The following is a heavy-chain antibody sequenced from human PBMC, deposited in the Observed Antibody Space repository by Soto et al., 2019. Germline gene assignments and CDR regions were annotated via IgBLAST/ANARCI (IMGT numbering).Heavy chain of an antibody. D-gene: IGHD6-6*01. CDR3: AKDRRQLSALDM. Sequence: LRLSCAAPGFSFSSYGMHWVRQAPGRGLEWVTVISNDGNRKYYGESVKGRFSVSRDNDKDTLYLQMNGLRPEDTGVYYCAKDRRQLSALDMWGQGTKVTVSS. CDR1: GFSFSSYG. CDR2: ISNDGNRK. V-gene: IGHV3-30*18. J-gene: IGHJ3*02.